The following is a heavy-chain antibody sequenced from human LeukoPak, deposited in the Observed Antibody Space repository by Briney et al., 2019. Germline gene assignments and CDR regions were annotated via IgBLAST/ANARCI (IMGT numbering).Heavy chain of an antibody. CDR1: GYTFTSYD. V-gene: IGHV1-8*01. Sequence: ASVKVSCKASGYTFTSYDINWVRQAPGQGLEWMGWMNPNSGNTGYAQKFQGRVTMTRNTSISTAYMELSSLRSEDTAVYYCARKGDYYDSGSYYNFVNWFDPWGQGTLVTVSS. CDR2: MNPNSGNT. J-gene: IGHJ5*02. CDR3: ARKGDYYDSGSYYNFVNWFDP. D-gene: IGHD3-10*01.